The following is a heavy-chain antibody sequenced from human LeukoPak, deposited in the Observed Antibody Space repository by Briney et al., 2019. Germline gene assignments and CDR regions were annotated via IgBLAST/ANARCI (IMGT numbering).Heavy chain of an antibody. Sequence: SETLSLTCTVSGGSINNYYWSWIRHPPGKGLEWIGSIYSSGSTNYSPSLKSRVIISVDTSKSQFSLKLSSLTAADTAMYYCARHGANGHSYGAYLDYWGQGTLVTVSS. V-gene: IGHV4-59*08. J-gene: IGHJ4*02. CDR3: ARHGANGHSYGAYLDY. D-gene: IGHD5-18*01. CDR2: IYSSGST. CDR1: GGSINNYY.